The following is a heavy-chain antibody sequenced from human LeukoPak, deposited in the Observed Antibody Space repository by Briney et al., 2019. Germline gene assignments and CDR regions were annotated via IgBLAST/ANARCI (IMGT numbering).Heavy chain of an antibody. D-gene: IGHD6-6*01. Sequence: GESLKISCKGSGYSFTSFLIGWVRQVTGKGLEWLGIIYPGDSDTTYSPSFQGQVTTSADKSISTAYLQWSSLKASDTAMYYCARHGNGQLAPFDYWGQGTLVTVSS. J-gene: IGHJ4*02. V-gene: IGHV5-51*01. CDR3: ARHGNGQLAPFDY. CDR2: IYPGDSDT. CDR1: GYSFTSFL.